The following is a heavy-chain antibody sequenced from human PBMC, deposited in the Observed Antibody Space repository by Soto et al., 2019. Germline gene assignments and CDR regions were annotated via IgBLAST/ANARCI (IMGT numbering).Heavy chain of an antibody. CDR3: ARAHYCSGGSCYAYYFDY. J-gene: IGHJ4*02. Sequence: PGGSLRLSCAASGFTFSSYDMHWVRQATGKGLEWVSAIGTAGDTYYPGSVKGRFTISRENAKNSLYLQMNSLRAGDAAVYYCARAHYCSGGSCYAYYFDYWGQGTLVTVSS. V-gene: IGHV3-13*01. CDR1: GFTFSSYD. D-gene: IGHD2-15*01. CDR2: IGTAGDT.